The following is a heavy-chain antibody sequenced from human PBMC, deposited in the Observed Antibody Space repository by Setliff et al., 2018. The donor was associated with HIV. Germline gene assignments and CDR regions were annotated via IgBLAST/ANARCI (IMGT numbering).Heavy chain of an antibody. J-gene: IGHJ6*02. CDR2: IIPILGMS. D-gene: IGHD2-2*01. Sequence: GASVKVSCKASGGTFSIYAISWVRQAPGQGLEWVGGIIPILGMSIYAQKFQGRVTITADESTSTAYMELSSLRSDDTAVYYCARGGVCTSTSCGGNYYYGMDVWGQGTTVTVS. V-gene: IGHV1-69*10. CDR3: ARGGVCTSTSCGGNYYYGMDV. CDR1: GGTFSIYA.